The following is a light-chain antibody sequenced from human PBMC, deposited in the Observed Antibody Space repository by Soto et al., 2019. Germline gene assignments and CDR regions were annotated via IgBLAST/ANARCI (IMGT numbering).Light chain of an antibody. CDR1: SSNIGSHV. Sequence: QSVLTQPPSASGTPGQRVTISCSGSSSNIGSHVVYWYHQLPGTAPKLLIYNNNQRPSGVPDRFSGSKSGTSASLAISGLQSEDEADYYCAVWDDSLNGWVFGGGTKLNVL. J-gene: IGLJ3*02. CDR2: NNN. CDR3: AVWDDSLNGWV. V-gene: IGLV1-44*01.